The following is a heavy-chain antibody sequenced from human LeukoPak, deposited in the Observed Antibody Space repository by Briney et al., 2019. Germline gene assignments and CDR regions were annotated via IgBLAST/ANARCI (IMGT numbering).Heavy chain of an antibody. V-gene: IGHV3-30*02. CDR1: GFTFNSYG. Sequence: PGGSLRLSCAASGFTFNSYGMHWVRQAPGKGLEWVAFIWYDGSNKYYADSVKGRFTISRDNSRNTLYLQMNSLRPEDTAVYYCAGGSRRDGYDYWGQGTLVTVSS. J-gene: IGHJ4*02. CDR2: IWYDGSNK. D-gene: IGHD5-24*01. CDR3: AGGSRRDGYDY.